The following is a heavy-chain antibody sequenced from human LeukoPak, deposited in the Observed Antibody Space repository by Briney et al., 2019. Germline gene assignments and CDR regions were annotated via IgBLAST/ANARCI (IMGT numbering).Heavy chain of an antibody. CDR3: AYGDYYDSSGYYSSY. V-gene: IGHV3-53*01. D-gene: IGHD3-22*01. CDR2: VYSGGST. CDR1: GFTVSSNY. J-gene: IGHJ4*02. Sequence: GGSLTLSCAASGFTVSSNYMSWVRLAPGKGLEWVSVVYSGGSTYYADSVKGRFTISRDNSKNTLYLQMNSLRAEDTAVYYCAYGDYYDSSGYYSSYWGQGTLVTVSS.